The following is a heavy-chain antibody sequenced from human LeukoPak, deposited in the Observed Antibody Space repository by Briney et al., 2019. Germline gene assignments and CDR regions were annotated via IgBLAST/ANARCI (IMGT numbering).Heavy chain of an antibody. CDR1: GGSINTYF. D-gene: IGHD1-14*01. CDR2: IKYSGST. Sequence: RPSETLSLTCTVSGGSINTYFWTWIRQPPGKGLEWIGYIKYSGSTNSNPSLKSRLAMSVDTSKNQFSVKLTSVTAADTAVYHCARQHSPGYFDYWGQGTLVTVSS. V-gene: IGHV4-59*08. CDR3: ARQHSPGYFDY. J-gene: IGHJ4*02.